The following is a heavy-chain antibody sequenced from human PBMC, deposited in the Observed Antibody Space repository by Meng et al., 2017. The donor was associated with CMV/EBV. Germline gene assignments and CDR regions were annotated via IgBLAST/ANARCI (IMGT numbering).Heavy chain of an antibody. J-gene: IGHJ5*02. CDR1: GGSTGRYY. Sequence: SETLSLTCTVSGGSTGRYYWTWIRQPPGKGLEWIGSIYYSGSTYYNPSLKSRVTISVDTSKNPFSLKLSTVTTEDTAVNYCARADKGGGGIFGLVSTWNWFDPWGQGTLVTVSS. CDR3: ARADKGGGGIFGLVSTWNWFDP. D-gene: IGHD3-3*01. V-gene: IGHV4-59*01. CDR2: IYYSGST.